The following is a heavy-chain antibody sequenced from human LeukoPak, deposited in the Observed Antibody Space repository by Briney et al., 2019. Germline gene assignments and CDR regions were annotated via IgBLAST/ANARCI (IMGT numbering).Heavy chain of an antibody. Sequence: ASVKVSCKASGYTFTADHMHWVRQAPGQGLDWMGWINPNSGDTKYAQKFQGRVTMTRDTSLTTAYMELSGLRSDDTAVYYCARSYYDTRGYFNSWGQGTLVTVSS. D-gene: IGHD3-22*01. CDR3: ARSYYDTRGYFNS. V-gene: IGHV1-2*02. CDR2: INPNSGDT. CDR1: GYTFTADH. J-gene: IGHJ5*02.